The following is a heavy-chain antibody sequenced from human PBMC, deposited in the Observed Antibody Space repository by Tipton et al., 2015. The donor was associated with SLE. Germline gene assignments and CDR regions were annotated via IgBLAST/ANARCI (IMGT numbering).Heavy chain of an antibody. CDR3: SRGNFQHQGF. CDR2: INQGGSEN. D-gene: IGHD2/OR15-2a*01. Sequence: SLRLSCAASGFIFSSYGMHWVRQAPGKGLEWVASINQGGSENHYVDSVRGRFTISRDNAKNSLYLQMNTLRAEDTAVYYCSRGNFQHQGFWGQGTLVTVSS. J-gene: IGHJ4*02. CDR1: GFIFSSYG. V-gene: IGHV3-7*04.